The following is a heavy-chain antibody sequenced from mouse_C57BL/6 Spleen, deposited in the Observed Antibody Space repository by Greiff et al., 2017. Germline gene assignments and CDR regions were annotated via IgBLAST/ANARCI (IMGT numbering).Heavy chain of an antibody. CDR2: ISSGGSYT. CDR3: ARRESGTGFAY. V-gene: IGHV5-6*02. D-gene: IGHD4-1*01. J-gene: IGHJ3*01. Sequence: EVMLVESGGDLVKPGGSLKLSCAASGFTFSSYGMSWVRQTPDKRLEWVATISSGGSYTYYPDSVKGRFTISRDNAKNTLYLQMSGLKSEDTAMYYCARRESGTGFAYWGQGTLVTVSA. CDR1: GFTFSSYG.